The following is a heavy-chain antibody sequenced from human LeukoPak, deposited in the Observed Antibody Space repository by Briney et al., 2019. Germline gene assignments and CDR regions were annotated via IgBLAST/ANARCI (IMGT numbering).Heavy chain of an antibody. D-gene: IGHD2-15*01. CDR1: GYTFISYY. Sequence: ASVKVSCKASGYTFISYYMHWVRQAPGQGLEWMGILNPGGGSTSYAQKFQGRVTMTSDTSTSTVYMDLSSLRSEDTAVYYCARGERSGGFDYWGQRTLVTVSS. J-gene: IGHJ4*02. CDR2: LNPGGGST. V-gene: IGHV1-46*01. CDR3: ARGERSGGFDY.